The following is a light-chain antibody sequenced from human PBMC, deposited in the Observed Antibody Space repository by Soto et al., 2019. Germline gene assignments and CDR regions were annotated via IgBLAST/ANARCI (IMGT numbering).Light chain of an antibody. CDR3: QQYSSFSRT. V-gene: IGKV1-5*01. CDR2: GAS. Sequence: DIQMTQSASTLSASVVDRVTITCRASQGISSWLAWYQQKPGKAPKLLIHGASSLESGVPSRFSGSGSGTEFTLTINSLQPDDFATYYCQQYSSFSRTFGQGTKVDIK. CDR1: QGISSW. J-gene: IGKJ1*01.